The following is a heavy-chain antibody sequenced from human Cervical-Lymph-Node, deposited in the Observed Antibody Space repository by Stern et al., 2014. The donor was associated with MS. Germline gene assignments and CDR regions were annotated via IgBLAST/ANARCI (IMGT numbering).Heavy chain of an antibody. D-gene: IGHD3-10*01. CDR1: GYNFTGYY. J-gene: IGHJ3*02. CDR3: STAYYAGIDI. V-gene: IGHV1-2*06. Sequence: VQLVESGAEVKKPGASVKVSCKASGYNFTGYYMHWVRQAPGQGLEWVGRINDYSGDSNHAQKFQGRVTLTRDTSISTAYMELRSLRSDDPAMYYCSTAYYAGIDIWGQGTTVTVSS. CDR2: INDYSGDS.